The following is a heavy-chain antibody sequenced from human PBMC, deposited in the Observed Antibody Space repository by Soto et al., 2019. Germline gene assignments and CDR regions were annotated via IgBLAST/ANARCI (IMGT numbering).Heavy chain of an antibody. CDR1: GFTFSSNW. Sequence: EVQLVESGGGLVQPGGSLRLSCAGSGFTFSSNWMHWVRQDPGKGLVWGSRLNSDGTSASYADSVKGRFTISRDNAKNTLFLQMNSLTAEDTALYYCARGPSGWFGFDYWGQGTLVTVSS. V-gene: IGHV3-74*01. D-gene: IGHD6-19*01. CDR3: ARGPSGWFGFDY. J-gene: IGHJ4*02. CDR2: LNSDGTSA.